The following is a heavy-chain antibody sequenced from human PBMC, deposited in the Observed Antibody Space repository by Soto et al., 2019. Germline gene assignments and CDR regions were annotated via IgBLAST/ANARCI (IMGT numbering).Heavy chain of an antibody. CDR2: ISSADDT. CDR1: GFTFSTYA. D-gene: IGHD6-13*01. CDR3: AKGEAVAGTEFDY. Sequence: EVQLLESGGGLVQPGGSLRLSCAASGFTFSTYAMSWVRQAPGRGLEWVSTISSADDTYYADSVKGRFTISRDNSKNTLYLHMNSLRGEDTAVYYCAKGEAVAGTEFDYWGQGTLVTVSS. J-gene: IGHJ4*02. V-gene: IGHV3-23*01.